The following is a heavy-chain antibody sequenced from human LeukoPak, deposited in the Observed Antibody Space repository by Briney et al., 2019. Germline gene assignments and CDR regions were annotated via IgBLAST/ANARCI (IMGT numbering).Heavy chain of an antibody. CDR1: GYTFTSYY. J-gene: IGHJ4*02. D-gene: IGHD5-24*01. Sequence: ASVKLSCKASGYTFTSYYLHWGRQAPGQGLEWLGISNPSGGSRGYAQKFQGRVTMTRDTSTSTVYMELSSLRSEDTAVYYCARETPPSINFYFEYWGQRTPVSASS. CDR3: ARETPPSINFYFEY. V-gene: IGHV1-46*01. CDR2: SNPSGGSR.